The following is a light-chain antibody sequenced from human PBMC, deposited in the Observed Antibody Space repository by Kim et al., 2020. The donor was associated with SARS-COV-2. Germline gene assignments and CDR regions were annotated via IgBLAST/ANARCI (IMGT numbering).Light chain of an antibody. CDR3: QVWDSSTALRV. J-gene: IGLJ3*02. CDR1: NIGSKS. CDR2: CDS. Sequence: SYELTQPPSVSVAPGQTARITCGGNNIGSKSVHWYQQKPGQAPVLVIYCDSDRPSGIPERFSGSNSGNTATLTISRAEAGDEADYYCQVWDSSTALRVFG. V-gene: IGLV3-21*01.